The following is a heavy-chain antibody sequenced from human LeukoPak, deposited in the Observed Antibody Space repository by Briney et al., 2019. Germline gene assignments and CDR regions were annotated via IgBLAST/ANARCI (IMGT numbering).Heavy chain of an antibody. J-gene: IGHJ3*02. CDR3: AIAAGPDAFDI. Sequence: SETLSLTCTVSGYSISSGYYWGWIRQPPGKGLEWIGSIYHSGSTYYNPSLKSRVTISVDTSKNQFSLKLSSVTAADTAVYYCAIAAGPDAFDIWGQGTMVTVSS. CDR2: IYHSGST. D-gene: IGHD6-13*01. CDR1: GYSISSGYY. V-gene: IGHV4-38-2*02.